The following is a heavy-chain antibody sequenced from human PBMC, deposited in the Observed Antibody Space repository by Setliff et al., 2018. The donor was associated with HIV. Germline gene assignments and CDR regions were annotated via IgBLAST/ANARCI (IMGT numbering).Heavy chain of an antibody. V-gene: IGHV4-39*01. J-gene: IGHJ4*02. Sequence: NPSETLSLTCTVSGGSISSSSYYWGWIRQPSGKGLEWIGSIYYSGSTYYNPSLKSRVTISVDTSKNQFSLKLSSVTAADTAVYYCARHGIAALAYYFDYWGQGTLVTVSS. CDR3: ARHGIAALAYYFDY. D-gene: IGHD6-6*01. CDR2: IYYSGST. CDR1: GGSISSSSYY.